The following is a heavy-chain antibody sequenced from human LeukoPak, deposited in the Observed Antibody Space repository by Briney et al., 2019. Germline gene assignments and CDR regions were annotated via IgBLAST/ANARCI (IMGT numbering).Heavy chain of an antibody. Sequence: SETLSLTCTVSGGSIRSSSYYWGWIRQAPGKGLEWIGSIYYSGSTYYNPSLKSRVTISVDTSKNQFSLKLSSVTAADTAVYYCARGPHVTIFGVVTKYFDYWGQGTLVTVSS. V-gene: IGHV4-39*07. J-gene: IGHJ4*02. CDR1: GGSIRSSSYY. CDR3: ARGPHVTIFGVVTKYFDY. D-gene: IGHD3-3*01. CDR2: IYYSGST.